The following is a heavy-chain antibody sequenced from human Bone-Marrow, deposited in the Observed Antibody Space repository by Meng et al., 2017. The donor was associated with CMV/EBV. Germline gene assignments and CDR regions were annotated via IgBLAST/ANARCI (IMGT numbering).Heavy chain of an antibody. CDR2: ISGGST. CDR3: AKSGWGSGSYLFEATPY. CDR1: GFTVSSNE. J-gene: IGHJ4*02. D-gene: IGHD1-26*01. V-gene: IGHV3-38-3*01. Sequence: GESLKISCAASGFTVSSNEMSWVRQAPGKGLEWVSSISGGSTYYADSRKGRFTISRDNSKNTLYLQMKSLRVEAKAGSYCAKSGWGSGSYLFEATPYWGQGTTVTGSS.